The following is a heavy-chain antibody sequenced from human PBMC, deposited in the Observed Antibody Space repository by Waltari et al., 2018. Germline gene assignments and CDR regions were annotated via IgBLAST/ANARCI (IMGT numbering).Heavy chain of an antibody. CDR2: IYYSGST. CDR3: ARHPITMIAGVDY. V-gene: IGHV4-39*01. J-gene: IGHJ4*02. CDR1: GGSISSSSYY. D-gene: IGHD3-22*01. Sequence: QLQLQESGPGLVKPSETLSLTCTVSGGSISSSSYYWGWIRQPPGKGLEWIGSIYYSGSTYYNPSLKSRVTISVDTSKNQFSLKLSSVTAADTAVYYCARHPITMIAGVDYWGQGTLVTVSS.